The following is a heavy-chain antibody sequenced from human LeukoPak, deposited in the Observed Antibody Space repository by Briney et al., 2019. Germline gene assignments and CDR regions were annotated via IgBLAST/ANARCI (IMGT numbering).Heavy chain of an antibody. V-gene: IGHV3-7*01. Sequence: SGGSLRLSCAASGFSFSSYWMAWVRQAPGKGLEWVANIKPDGSEKKYGDSVKGRFTISRDNAKNSLYLQMNSLRAEDTAVYYCARYAYCSSTSCYNDYYYMDVWGKGTTVTVSS. D-gene: IGHD2-2*02. CDR2: IKPDGSEK. J-gene: IGHJ6*03. CDR1: GFSFSSYW. CDR3: ARYAYCSSTSCYNDYYYMDV.